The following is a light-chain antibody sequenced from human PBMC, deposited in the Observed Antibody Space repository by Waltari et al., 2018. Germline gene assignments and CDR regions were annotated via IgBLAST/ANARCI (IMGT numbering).Light chain of an antibody. CDR1: STDVGCYTY. V-gene: IGLV2-11*01. CDR3: CSYAYTYWV. CDR2: DVS. J-gene: IGLJ3*02. Sequence: QSALTQPRSVSGSHGQSVTLSRTGTSTDVGCYTYVSWYQHHPGQARKLVIYDVSKRPSGVPDRFSGSKSGNTASLTISGLQAEDEADYYCCSYAYTYWVFGGGTKLTVL.